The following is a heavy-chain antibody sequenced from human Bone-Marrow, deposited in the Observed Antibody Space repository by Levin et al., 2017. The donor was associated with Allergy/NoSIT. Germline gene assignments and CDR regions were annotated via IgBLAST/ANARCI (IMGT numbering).Heavy chain of an antibody. Sequence: GGSLRLSCAASGFTFSSYAMSWVRQAPGKGLEWVSAISGSGGSTYYADSVKGRFTISRDNSKNTLYLQMNSLRAEDTAVYYCAKQEEAYSSGWYNGWGEYYFDYWGQGTLVTVSS. D-gene: IGHD6-19*01. J-gene: IGHJ4*02. V-gene: IGHV3-23*01. CDR1: GFTFSSYA. CDR3: AKQEEAYSSGWYNGWGEYYFDY. CDR2: ISGSGGST.